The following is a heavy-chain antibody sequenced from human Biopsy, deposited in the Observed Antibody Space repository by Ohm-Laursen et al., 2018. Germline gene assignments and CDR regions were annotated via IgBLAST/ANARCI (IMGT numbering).Heavy chain of an antibody. D-gene: IGHD3-10*01. CDR1: GYTFTGYH. CDR3: AKADPPLFYYGSGSSNWFDP. V-gene: IGHV1-2*02. CDR2: ISPKSGGT. J-gene: IGHJ5*02. Sequence: GASVKVSCKASGYTFTGYHIHWVRQAPGQGLEWMGWISPKSGGTNYAQKFQGNITMTRNTSISTAYMELSSLRSEDTAVYFCAKADPPLFYYGSGSSNWFDPWGQGTLVTVSS.